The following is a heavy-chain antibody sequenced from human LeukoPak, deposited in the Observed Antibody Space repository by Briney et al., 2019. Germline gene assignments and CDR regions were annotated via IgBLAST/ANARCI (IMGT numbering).Heavy chain of an antibody. CDR2: IYWDDDK. V-gene: IGHV2-5*02. D-gene: IGHD3-10*01. CDR3: AHRGWNYGSGIYYYMDV. CDR1: GFSLSTSGVG. J-gene: IGHJ6*03. Sequence: SGPTLVKPTQTLTLTCTFSGFSLSTSGVGVGWIPQPPGKALEWLALIYWDDDKRYSPSLKSRLTITKDTSKNQVVLTMTNMDPVDTATYYCAHRGWNYGSGIYYYMDVWGKGTTVTVSS.